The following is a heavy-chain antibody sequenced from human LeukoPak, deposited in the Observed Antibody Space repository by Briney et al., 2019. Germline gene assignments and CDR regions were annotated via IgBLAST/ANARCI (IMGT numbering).Heavy chain of an antibody. J-gene: IGHJ4*02. D-gene: IGHD1-1*01. V-gene: IGHV3-21*04. CDR3: AKTRGSNSPKPIDY. CDR2: ISSSSSYI. CDR1: GFTFSSYS. Sequence: GGSLRLSCAASGFTFSSYSMNWVRQAPGKGLEWVSSISSSSSYIYYADSVKGRFTISRDNSKNTLYLQMNSLRAEDTAVYYCAKTRGSNSPKPIDYWGQGTLVTVSS.